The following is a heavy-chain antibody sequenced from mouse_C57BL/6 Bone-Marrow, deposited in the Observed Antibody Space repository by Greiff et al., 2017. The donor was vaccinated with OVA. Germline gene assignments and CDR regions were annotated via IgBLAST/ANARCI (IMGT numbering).Heavy chain of an antibody. V-gene: IGHV1-64*01. CDR3: AREGGGYSWFAY. Sequence: VKLQQPGAELVKPGASVKLSCKASGYTFTSYWMHWVKQRPGQGLEWIGMIHPNSGSTNYNEKFKSKATLTVDKSSSTAYMQLSSLTSEDSAVYYCAREGGGYSWFAYWGQGTLVTVSA. J-gene: IGHJ3*01. CDR2: IHPNSGST. D-gene: IGHD2-3*01. CDR1: GYTFTSYW.